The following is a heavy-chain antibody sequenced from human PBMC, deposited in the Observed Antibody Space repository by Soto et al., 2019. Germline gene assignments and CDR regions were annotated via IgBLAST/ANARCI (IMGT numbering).Heavy chain of an antibody. J-gene: IGHJ6*02. Sequence: SETLSLTCAVYGGSFSGYYWSWIRQPPGKGLEWIGEINHSGSTNYNPSLKSRVTISVDTSKNQFSLKLSSVTAADTAVYYCARETSAGWLSAISLGGMDVWGQGTTVTVSS. V-gene: IGHV4-34*01. D-gene: IGHD3-22*01. CDR1: GGSFSGYY. CDR2: INHSGST. CDR3: ARETSAGWLSAISLGGMDV.